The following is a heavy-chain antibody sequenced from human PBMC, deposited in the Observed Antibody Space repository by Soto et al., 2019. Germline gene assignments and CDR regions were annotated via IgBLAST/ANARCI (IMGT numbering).Heavy chain of an antibody. CDR3: AADLGFGQFFVV. CDR2: IIPLFGTT. D-gene: IGHD3-10*01. V-gene: IGHV1-69*01. J-gene: IGHJ6*02. CDR1: GDTFKNCV. Sequence: QVQVVQSGVEVRRPGSSVKVSCKASGDTFKNCVISWVRQAPGQGIEWMGGIIPLFGTTDFAQRFQGRLTITTDESTTTAYMELSRLRSEDTAPYYCAADLGFGQFFVVWGQGTTVIVSS.